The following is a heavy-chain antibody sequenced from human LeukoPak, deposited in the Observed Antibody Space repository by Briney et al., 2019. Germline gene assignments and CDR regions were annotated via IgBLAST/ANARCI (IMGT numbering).Heavy chain of an antibody. Sequence: ASVKVSCKASGYTFTGYYMHWVRQATGQGLEWMGWMNPNSGNTGYAQKFQGRVTMTRNTSISTAYMELSSLRSEDTAVYYCARENTYYYGSGSRDFDYWGQGTLVTVSS. D-gene: IGHD3-10*01. CDR1: GYTFTGYY. CDR2: MNPNSGNT. V-gene: IGHV1-8*02. J-gene: IGHJ4*02. CDR3: ARENTYYYGSGSRDFDY.